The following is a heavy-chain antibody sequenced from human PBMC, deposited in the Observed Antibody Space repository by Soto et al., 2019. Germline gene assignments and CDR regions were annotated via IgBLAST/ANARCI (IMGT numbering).Heavy chain of an antibody. Sequence: ASVKVSCKASGYTFTSYAMHWVRQAPGQRLEWMGWINAGNGNTKYSQKFQGRVTITRDTSASTAYMELSSLRSEDTAVYYCALGIAAAGMFDYWGQGTLVTVSS. CDR1: GYTFTSYA. J-gene: IGHJ4*02. V-gene: IGHV1-3*01. D-gene: IGHD6-13*01. CDR2: INAGNGNT. CDR3: ALGIAAAGMFDY.